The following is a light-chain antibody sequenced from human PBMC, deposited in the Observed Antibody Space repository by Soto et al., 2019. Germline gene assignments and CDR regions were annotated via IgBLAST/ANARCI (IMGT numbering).Light chain of an antibody. Sequence: EIVLTQSPGTLSLSPGERATLSCRASQSVSDNLAWYQQKPGQAPRLLIYGASTRATGIPARFSGSGSGTEFTLTISSLQSEDFAVYYCQQRSNWPPITVGQGTRLEIK. V-gene: IGKV3D-15*01. CDR3: QQRSNWPPIT. J-gene: IGKJ5*01. CDR1: QSVSDN. CDR2: GAS.